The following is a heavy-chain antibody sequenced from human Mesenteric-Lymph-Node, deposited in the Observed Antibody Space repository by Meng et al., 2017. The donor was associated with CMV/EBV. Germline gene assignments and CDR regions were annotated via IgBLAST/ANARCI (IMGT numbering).Heavy chain of an antibody. Sequence: GGSLRLSCVVSGSTFYYAWMSWVRQAPGKGLEWLGHIKSRPSGGTTDYGAPVKDRFTISRDDSKNTLYLQMDSLRTEDTAMYYCTTEKGGCSDTTCWAFHYWGQGALVTVSS. CDR3: TTEKGGCSDTTCWAFHY. CDR1: GSTFYYAW. CDR2: IKSRPSGGTT. J-gene: IGHJ4*02. V-gene: IGHV3-15*01. D-gene: IGHD2-2*01.